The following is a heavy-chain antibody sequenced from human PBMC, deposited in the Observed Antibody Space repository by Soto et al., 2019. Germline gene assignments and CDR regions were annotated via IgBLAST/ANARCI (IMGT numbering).Heavy chain of an antibody. CDR3: ARDEASQGYSSSWRWNWFDP. J-gene: IGHJ5*02. CDR2: IIPIFGTA. V-gene: IGHV1-69*06. Sequence: SVKVSCKASGGTFSSYAISWVRQAPGQGLEWMGGIIPIFGTANYAQKFQGRVTITADKSTSTAYMELSSLRSEDTAVYYCARDEASQGYSSSWRWNWFDPWGQGTLVTVSS. CDR1: GGTFSSYA. D-gene: IGHD6-13*01.